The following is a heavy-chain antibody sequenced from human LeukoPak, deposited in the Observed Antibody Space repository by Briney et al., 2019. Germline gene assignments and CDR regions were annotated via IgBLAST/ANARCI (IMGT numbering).Heavy chain of an antibody. CDR2: ISYDGSNK. Sequence: GGSLRLSCAASGFTFSSYGMHWVRQAPGKGLEWVAVISYDGSNKYYADSVKGRFTISRDNSKNTLYLQMNSLRAEDTAVYYCARHSSSWYYFDYWGQGTLVTVSS. CDR3: ARHSSSWYYFDY. CDR1: GFTFSSYG. V-gene: IGHV3-30*03. J-gene: IGHJ4*02. D-gene: IGHD6-13*01.